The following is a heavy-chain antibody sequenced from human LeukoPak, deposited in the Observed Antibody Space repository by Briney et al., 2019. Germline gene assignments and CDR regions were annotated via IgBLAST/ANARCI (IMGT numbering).Heavy chain of an antibody. J-gene: IGHJ4*02. V-gene: IGHV3-9*01. CDR2: ISWNSGSM. CDR1: GFTFDDYA. D-gene: IGHD3-9*01. CDR3: AKAADILTGFDS. Sequence: GGSLRLSCAASGFTFDDYAMHWVRQAPGKGLEWVSSISWNSGSMGYADSVKGRFTISRDNAKNSLSLQMNSLRAEDTALYCAKAADILTGFDSWGQGTLVTVSS.